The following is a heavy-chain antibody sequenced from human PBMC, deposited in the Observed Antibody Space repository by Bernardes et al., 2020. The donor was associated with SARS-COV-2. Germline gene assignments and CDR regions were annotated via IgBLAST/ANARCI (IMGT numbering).Heavy chain of an antibody. CDR1: GFTFSSYG. Sequence: GGSLRLSCAASGFTFSSYGMHWVRQAPGTGLEWVAVIWYDGRNKYYADSVKGRFTISRDNSKNTLYLQMNSLRAEDTAVYYCARDMRFGESSTDFDYWGQGTLVTVSS. J-gene: IGHJ4*02. V-gene: IGHV3-33*01. CDR3: ARDMRFGESSTDFDY. D-gene: IGHD3-10*01. CDR2: IWYDGRNK.